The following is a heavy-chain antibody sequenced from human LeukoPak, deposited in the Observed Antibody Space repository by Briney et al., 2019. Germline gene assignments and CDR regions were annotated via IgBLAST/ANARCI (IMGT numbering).Heavy chain of an antibody. V-gene: IGHV4-4*07. Sequence: SETLSLTCTVSGGSISSYYWSWIRQPAGKGLEWIGRIYTSGSTNYNPSLKSRVTMSVDTSKNQFSLKLSSVTAADTAVYYCARDTPMVRGPYYFDYWGQRTLVTVSS. D-gene: IGHD3-10*01. J-gene: IGHJ4*02. CDR1: GGSISSYY. CDR3: ARDTPMVRGPYYFDY. CDR2: IYTSGST.